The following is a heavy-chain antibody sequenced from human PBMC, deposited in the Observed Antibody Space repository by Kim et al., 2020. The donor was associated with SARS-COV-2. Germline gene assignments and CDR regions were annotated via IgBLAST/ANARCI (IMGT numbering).Heavy chain of an antibody. J-gene: IGHJ4*02. D-gene: IGHD3-22*01. Sequence: GGSLRLSCAASGFTFSNYDMSWIRQAPGKGLEWVSSISGSRGSTFYADSVKGRFTISRDNSKSTLYLQMNSLRGDDAAEYYCAKRERSTYDVDSHGYFCGCWGQGTLVTVSS. CDR1: GFTFSNYD. CDR2: ISGSRGST. CDR3: AKRERSTYDVDSHGYFCGC. V-gene: IGHV3-23*01.